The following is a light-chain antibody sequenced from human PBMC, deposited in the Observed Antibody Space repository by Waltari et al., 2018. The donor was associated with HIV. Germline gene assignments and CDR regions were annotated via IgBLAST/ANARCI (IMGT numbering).Light chain of an antibody. V-gene: IGKV3-15*01. Sequence: IVMTQSPVTLSVSPGERVTLSCRASQGVDTKLAWYQQNPGQAPRLLIFGASTRGTGVPARLSGSGTGTEFTLTISSLQSEDVAVYYCQQYHQWPPRLPFGPGTKVEIK. CDR2: GAS. CDR3: QQYHQWPPRLP. J-gene: IGKJ3*01. CDR1: QGVDTK.